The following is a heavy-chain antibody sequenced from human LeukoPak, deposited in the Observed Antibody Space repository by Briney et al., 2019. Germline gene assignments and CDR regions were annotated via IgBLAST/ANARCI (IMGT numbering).Heavy chain of an antibody. CDR1: GFTFSSYS. D-gene: IGHD6-19*01. CDR3: AGVRITDSSGWYGWGFDD. J-gene: IGHJ4*02. CDR2: ISSSSSYI. Sequence: PGGSLRLSCAASGFTFSSYSMNWVSQAPGKGLEWVSSISSSSSYIYYAESVKGRFTISRDNAKNSLYLQMNSLRAEDTAVYYWAGVRITDSSGWYGWGFDDWGQGTLVTVSS. V-gene: IGHV3-21*01.